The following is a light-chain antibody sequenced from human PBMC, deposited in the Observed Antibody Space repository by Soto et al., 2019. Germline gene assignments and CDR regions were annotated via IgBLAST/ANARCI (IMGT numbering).Light chain of an antibody. Sequence: QSALTQPASVSGSPGQSITISCTGTISDVGGYNYVSWYQQHPGKAPKLMIYEVSNRPSGVSNRLSGSKSGNTASLTISGLQAEDEADYYCSSYTSSGTYVFGTGTKLTVL. CDR3: SSYTSSGTYV. V-gene: IGLV2-14*01. J-gene: IGLJ1*01. CDR2: EVS. CDR1: ISDVGGYNY.